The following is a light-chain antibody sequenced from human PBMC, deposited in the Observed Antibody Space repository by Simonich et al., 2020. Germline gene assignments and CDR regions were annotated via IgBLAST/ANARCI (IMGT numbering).Light chain of an antibody. CDR3: QQYYSTPPYT. Sequence: DIVMTQSPDSLAVSLGERATINCKSSQSVLYSSNNKNYLAWYQQKPGPPPKLLIYGASTRESGFPDRFSGSGSGPDFTLTISSLQAEDVAVYYCQQYYSTPPYTFGQGTKLEIK. CDR2: GAS. J-gene: IGKJ2*01. CDR1: QSVLYSSNNKNY. V-gene: IGKV4-1*01.